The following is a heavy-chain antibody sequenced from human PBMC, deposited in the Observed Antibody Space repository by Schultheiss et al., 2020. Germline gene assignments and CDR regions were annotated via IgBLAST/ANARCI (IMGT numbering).Heavy chain of an antibody. CDR2: ISSSSSYI. CDR1: GFTFSSYS. Sequence: GGSLRLSCAASGFTFSSYSMNWVRQAPGKGLEWVSYISSSSSYIYYADSVKGRFTISRDNNKNSLYLQMNSLRAEDTAVYYCARDDCSGGSCYFYYYGMDVWGQGTTVTVSS. CDR3: ARDDCSGGSCYFYYYGMDV. D-gene: IGHD2-15*01. J-gene: IGHJ6*02. V-gene: IGHV3-21*01.